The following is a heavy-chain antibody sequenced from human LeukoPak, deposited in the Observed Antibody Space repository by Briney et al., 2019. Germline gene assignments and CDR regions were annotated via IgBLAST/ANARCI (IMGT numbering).Heavy chain of an antibody. CDR1: GGSISSYY. D-gene: IGHD3-16*01. CDR2: IYYSGST. J-gene: IGHJ4*02. V-gene: IGHV4-59*08. Sequence: SETLSLTCTVSGGSISSYYWSWIRQPPGKGLEWIGYIYYSGSTNYNPSLKSRVTISVDTSKNQFSLKLSSVTAADTAVYYCARHGGTCHKDYWGQGTLVTVSS. CDR3: ARHGGTCHKDY.